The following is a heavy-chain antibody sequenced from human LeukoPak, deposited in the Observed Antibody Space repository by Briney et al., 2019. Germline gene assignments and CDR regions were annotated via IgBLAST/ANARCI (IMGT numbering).Heavy chain of an antibody. CDR3: AREGHWMDV. CDR1: GFTFSSYA. D-gene: IGHD1-1*01. V-gene: IGHV3-30*04. Sequence: GGSLRLSCAASGFTFSSYAMHWVRQAPGKGLEWVAVISYDGSNKYYADSVKGRFTISRDNSKNTLYLQVNSLRAEDTAVYYCAREGHWMDVWGQGTTVTVSS. CDR2: ISYDGSNK. J-gene: IGHJ6*02.